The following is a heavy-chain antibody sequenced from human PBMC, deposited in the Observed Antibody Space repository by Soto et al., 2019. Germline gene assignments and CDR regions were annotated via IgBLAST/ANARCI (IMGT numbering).Heavy chain of an antibody. CDR2: IIPIFGTA. V-gene: IGHV1-69*13. Sequence: SVKVSCKASGGTFSSYAISWVRQAPGQGLEWMGGIIPIFGTANYAQKFQGRVTITADESTSTAYMELSSLRSEDTAVYYCASRVVLLVYADPDAFDIWGRGTMVTVSS. CDR1: GGTFSSYA. CDR3: ASRVVLLVYADPDAFDI. D-gene: IGHD2-8*01. J-gene: IGHJ3*02.